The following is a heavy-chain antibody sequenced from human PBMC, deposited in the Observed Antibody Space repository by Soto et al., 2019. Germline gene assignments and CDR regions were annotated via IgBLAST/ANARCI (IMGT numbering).Heavy chain of an antibody. Sequence: QVQLVQSGAEVKKPGASVKVSCKASGYTFTSYGISWVRQAPGQGLEWMGWISAYNGNTNYAQKLQGRVTMTTDTSTSTAYMELRSLRSDDKAVYYCARCALTPARATEIAAADKGGMDVWGQGTTVTVSS. CDR1: GYTFTSYG. CDR3: ARCALTPARATEIAAADKGGMDV. V-gene: IGHV1-18*01. J-gene: IGHJ6*02. CDR2: ISAYNGNT. D-gene: IGHD6-13*01.